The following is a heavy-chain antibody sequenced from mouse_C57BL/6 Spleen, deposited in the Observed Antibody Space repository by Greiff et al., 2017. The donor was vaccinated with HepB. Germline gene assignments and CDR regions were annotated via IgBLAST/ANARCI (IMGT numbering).Heavy chain of an antibody. CDR2: IRLKSDNYAT. J-gene: IGHJ2*01. CDR1: GFTFSNYW. CDR3: TGGRGLHY. V-gene: IGHV6-3*01. Sequence: EVKVEESGGGLVQPGGSMKLSCVASGFTFSNYWMNWVRQSPEKGLEWVAQIRLKSDNYATHYAESVKGRFTISRDDSKCSVYLQMNNLRAEDTGIYYCTGGRGLHYWGQGTTLTVSS. D-gene: IGHD3-3*01.